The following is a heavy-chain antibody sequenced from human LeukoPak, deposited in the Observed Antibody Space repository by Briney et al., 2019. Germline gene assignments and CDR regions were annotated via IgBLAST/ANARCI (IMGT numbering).Heavy chain of an antibody. V-gene: IGHV4-34*01. D-gene: IGHD2-2*01. CDR2: INHSGST. CDR3: ARPIIPAANGGFDY. J-gene: IGHJ4*02. Sequence: SETLSLTCAVYGGSFGDYYWSWIRQPPGKGLEWIGEINHSGSTNYNPSLKSRVTISVDTSKNQFSLKLSSVTAADTAVYYCARPIIPAANGGFDYWGQGTLVTVSS. CDR1: GGSFGDYY.